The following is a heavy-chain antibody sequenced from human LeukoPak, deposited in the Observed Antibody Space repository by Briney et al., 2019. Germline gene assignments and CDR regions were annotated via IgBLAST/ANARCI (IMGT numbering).Heavy chain of an antibody. CDR3: ARGIFTGYSSSWSWGGLDY. J-gene: IGHJ4*02. D-gene: IGHD6-13*01. V-gene: IGHV3-30*04. Sequence: PGGSLRLSCAASGFTFSSYAMHWVRQAPGKGLEWVAIISYDGNNKYYADSVKGRFTISRDSSKSTLYLQMNSLRAEDTAVYYCARGIFTGYSSSWSWGGLDYWGQGTLVTVSS. CDR1: GFTFSSYA. CDR2: ISYDGNNK.